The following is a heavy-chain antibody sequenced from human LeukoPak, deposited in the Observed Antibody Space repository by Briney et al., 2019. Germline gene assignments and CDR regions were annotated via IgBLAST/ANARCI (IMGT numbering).Heavy chain of an antibody. CDR3: ARSGFMWGFDY. CDR1: GYTSTGYH. V-gene: IGHV1-2*02. CDR2: ISPNSGDT. D-gene: IGHD3-16*01. Sequence: ASVKVSCKASGYTSTGYHIHWVRQAPGQGLEWMGWISPNSGDTYCTQKFQGRVTMTRATSITTVYMELSRLTSDDTAVYYCARSGFMWGFDYWGQGTLVTVSS. J-gene: IGHJ4*02.